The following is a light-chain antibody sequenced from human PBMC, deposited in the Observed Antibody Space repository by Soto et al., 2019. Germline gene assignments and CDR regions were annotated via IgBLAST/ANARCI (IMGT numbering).Light chain of an antibody. J-gene: IGKJ2*01. CDR3: QQYNIWYT. CDR1: QSVSSN. Sequence: EIVMTQSPATLSVSPGERATLSCRASQSVSSNLAWYQQKPGQAPRLLIYDASTRATGIPVRFSGSGSGTEFTLTISSLQSEDFAVYYCQQYNIWYTFGQGTKLEIK. CDR2: DAS. V-gene: IGKV3-15*01.